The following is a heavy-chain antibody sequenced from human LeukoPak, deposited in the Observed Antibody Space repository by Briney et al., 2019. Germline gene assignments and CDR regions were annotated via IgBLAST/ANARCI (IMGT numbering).Heavy chain of an antibody. Sequence: GGSLRLSCAASGFTFSTYWFHWVRQPQGRGLVWVSRINSDGSSTSYADSVKGRFTVSRDNAKNTLYLQMNSLRAEDTAVYYCAKSLGAPDDYWGQGTLVTVSS. CDR1: GFTFSTYW. J-gene: IGHJ4*02. D-gene: IGHD1-26*01. CDR3: AKSLGAPDDY. V-gene: IGHV3-74*01. CDR2: INSDGSST.